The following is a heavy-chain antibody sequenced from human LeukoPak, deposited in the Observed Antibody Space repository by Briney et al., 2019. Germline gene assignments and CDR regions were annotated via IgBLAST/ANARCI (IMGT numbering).Heavy chain of an antibody. Sequence: GVSLRLSCAASGFTFTSSRMLWVRQTPGKGLVWVSNINTDGSSTNYADSVKGRFTISRDNAKNTLFLQMNSLRAEDTAIYYCVRSWGEDYWGQGTLVTVSS. J-gene: IGHJ4*02. V-gene: IGHV3-74*01. CDR2: INTDGSST. CDR3: VRSWGEDY. CDR1: GFTFTSSR. D-gene: IGHD3-16*01.